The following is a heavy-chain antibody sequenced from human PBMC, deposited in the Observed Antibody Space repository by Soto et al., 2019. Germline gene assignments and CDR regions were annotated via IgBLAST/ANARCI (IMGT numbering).Heavy chain of an antibody. J-gene: IGHJ4*02. CDR2: IRSKANSYAT. CDR1: GFTFSGSA. CDR3: TSGFRVDYYYGSGSYPDVDY. Sequence: PGGSLRLSCAASGFTFSGSAMHWVRQASGKGLEWVGRIRSKANSYATAYAASVKGRFTISRDDSKNTAYLQMNSLKTEDTAVYYCTSGFRVDYYYGSGSYPDVDYWGQGTLVTVSS. V-gene: IGHV3-73*01. D-gene: IGHD3-10*01.